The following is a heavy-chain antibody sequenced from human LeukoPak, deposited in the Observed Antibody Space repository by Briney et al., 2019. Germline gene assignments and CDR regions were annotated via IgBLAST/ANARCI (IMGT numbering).Heavy chain of an antibody. Sequence: SETLSLTCAVYGGSFSGYYWSWIRQPPGKGLEWIGEINHSGSTNYNPSLKSRVTISVDTSKNQFSLKLSSVTAADTAVYYCARASGLGGSSSGAWGAIFDYWGQGTLVTVSA. CDR2: INHSGST. D-gene: IGHD1-26*01. CDR3: ARASGLGGSSSGAWGAIFDY. CDR1: GGSFSGYY. J-gene: IGHJ4*02. V-gene: IGHV4-34*01.